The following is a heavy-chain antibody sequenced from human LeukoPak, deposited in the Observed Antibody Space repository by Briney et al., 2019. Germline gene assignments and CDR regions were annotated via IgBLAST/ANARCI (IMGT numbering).Heavy chain of an antibody. D-gene: IGHD6-13*01. CDR2: ISGYNGNT. Sequence: KPGASVNVSCKASGYKFTSFGVSWVRQAPGQGLQWMGWISGYNGNTNFAQKFQGRVTMTTDTSTSTAYMELRSLRSDDTAVYYCARDSPYSSSSLGFDFWGQGTLVTVSS. CDR3: ARDSPYSSSSLGFDF. CDR1: GYKFTSFG. J-gene: IGHJ4*02. V-gene: IGHV1-18*01.